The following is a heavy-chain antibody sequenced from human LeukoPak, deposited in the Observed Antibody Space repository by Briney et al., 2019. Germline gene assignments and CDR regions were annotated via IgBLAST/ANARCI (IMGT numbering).Heavy chain of an antibody. Sequence: PSETLSLTCTVSGGSISSYYWSWIRQPAGKGLEWIGRIYTSGSTNYNPSLKSRVTMSVDTSKNQFSLKLSSVTAADTAVYYCARDRGGSSSTNYYYYGMDVWGQGTTVTVSS. CDR2: IYTSGST. CDR1: GGSISSYY. CDR3: ARDRGGSSSTNYYYYGMDV. D-gene: IGHD6-6*01. J-gene: IGHJ6*02. V-gene: IGHV4-4*07.